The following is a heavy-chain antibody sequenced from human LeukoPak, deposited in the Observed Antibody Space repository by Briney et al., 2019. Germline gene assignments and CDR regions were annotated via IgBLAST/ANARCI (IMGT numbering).Heavy chain of an antibody. Sequence: GGSLRLSCEASGFTFSSFWMNWVRQAPGKGLEWVANIKQDGSENYCVDSVKGRFTISRDNAKNSLYLQMNSLRAEDTAVYYCARGDDHGDSFDYWGQGTLVTVSS. D-gene: IGHD4-17*01. V-gene: IGHV3-7*01. CDR3: ARGDDHGDSFDY. CDR1: GFTFSSFW. CDR2: IKQDGSEN. J-gene: IGHJ4*02.